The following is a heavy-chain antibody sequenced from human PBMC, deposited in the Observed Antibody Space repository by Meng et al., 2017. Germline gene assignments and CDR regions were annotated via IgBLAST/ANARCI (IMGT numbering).Heavy chain of an antibody. CDR1: GFTFDDYG. D-gene: IGHD6-19*01. V-gene: IGHV3-20*04. Sequence: GESLKISCAASGFTFDDYGMSWVRQAPGKGLEWVSGINWNGGSTGYADSVKGRFTISRGNAKNSLYLQMNSLRAEDTALYYCARAGLSSGWSRELDYWGQGTLVTVSS. J-gene: IGHJ4*02. CDR3: ARAGLSSGWSRELDY. CDR2: INWNGGST.